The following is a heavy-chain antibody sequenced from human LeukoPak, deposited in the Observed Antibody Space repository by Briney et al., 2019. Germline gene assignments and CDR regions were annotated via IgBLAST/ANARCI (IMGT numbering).Heavy chain of an antibody. CDR1: GYTFTSYY. CDR3: ARATVVTRGGGGGLQDFQH. J-gene: IGHJ1*01. V-gene: IGHV1-46*01. D-gene: IGHD4-23*01. CDR2: INPSGGST. Sequence: ASVKVSCKASGYTFTSYYMHWVRQTPGHGLEWMGIINPSGGSTSHAQKFQGRVTMTRDMSTSTDYMELSSLRYEHTAVYFCARATVVTRGGGGGLQDFQHWGQGTLVTVPS.